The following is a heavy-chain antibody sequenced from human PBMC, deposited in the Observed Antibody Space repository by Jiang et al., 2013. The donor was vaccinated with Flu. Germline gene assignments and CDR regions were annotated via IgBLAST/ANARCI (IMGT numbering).Heavy chain of an antibody. CDR3: ARDINGSPYPDV. CDR1: GGSISSYY. CDR2: IYYSGST. Sequence: GPGLVKPSETLSLTCTVSGGSISSYYWSWIRQPPGKGLEWIGYIYYSGSTNYNPSLKSRVTISVDTSKNQFSLKLSSVTAADTAVYYCARDINGSPYPDVWGQGTTVTVSS. J-gene: IGHJ6*02. V-gene: IGHV4-59*01. D-gene: IGHD2-8*01.